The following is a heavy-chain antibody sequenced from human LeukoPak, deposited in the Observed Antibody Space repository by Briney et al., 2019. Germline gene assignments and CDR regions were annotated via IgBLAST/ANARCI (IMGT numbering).Heavy chain of an antibody. CDR1: GYSISSGYY. CDR2: IYHSGST. Sequence: SETLSLTCAVSGYSISSGYYWGWIRQPPGKVLEWIGSIYHSGSTYYNPSLKSRVTISVDTSKNQFSLKLSSVTAADTAVYYCARDVEYSSGWSQFDYWGQGTLVTVSS. V-gene: IGHV4-38-2*02. CDR3: ARDVEYSSGWSQFDY. D-gene: IGHD6-19*01. J-gene: IGHJ4*02.